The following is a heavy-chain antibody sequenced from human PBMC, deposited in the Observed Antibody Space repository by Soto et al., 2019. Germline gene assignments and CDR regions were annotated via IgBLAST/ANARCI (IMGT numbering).Heavy chain of an antibody. V-gene: IGHV3-30*18. Sequence: TGGSLRLSCAASGFTFCSYVMHWVRQAPGKGLEWVAVISYDGSNKYYADSVKGRFTISRDNSKNTLYLQMNSLRAEDTAVYYCAKVDYGDPNAFDIWGQGTMVTVSS. D-gene: IGHD4-17*01. CDR3: AKVDYGDPNAFDI. CDR2: ISYDGSNK. J-gene: IGHJ3*02. CDR1: GFTFCSYV.